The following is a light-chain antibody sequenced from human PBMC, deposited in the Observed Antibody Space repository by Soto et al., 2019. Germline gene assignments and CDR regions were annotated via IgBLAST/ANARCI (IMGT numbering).Light chain of an antibody. V-gene: IGLV2-14*01. CDR2: EVT. J-gene: IGLJ1*01. CDR1: SSDVGAYNY. Sequence: QSVLTQPASVSGSPGQSITISCTGTSSDVGAYNYVSWYQHRPGRAPKLIIYEVTNRPSGVSNRFSGSKSGNTASLRISDLQSEDEADYYCNSYTSTSARVFGTGTKVT. CDR3: NSYTSTSARV.